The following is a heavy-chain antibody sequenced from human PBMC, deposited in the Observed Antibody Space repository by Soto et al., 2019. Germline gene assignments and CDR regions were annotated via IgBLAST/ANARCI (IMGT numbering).Heavy chain of an antibody. D-gene: IGHD3-16*01. J-gene: IGHJ3*02. Sequence: DVQLTESGGGLVQPGGSLRLSCGAPGFGFGSDWMAWVRQAPGKGLEGVANIRKDGSQENYADSVRGRFSVSRDNAKDSLYLQMNSLRIEDTAVYYCTRDANYRDDSAYYDVFDIWGQGTMVTVSS. CDR3: TRDANYRDDSAYYDVFDI. V-gene: IGHV3-7*05. CDR1: GFGFGSDW. CDR2: IRKDGSQE.